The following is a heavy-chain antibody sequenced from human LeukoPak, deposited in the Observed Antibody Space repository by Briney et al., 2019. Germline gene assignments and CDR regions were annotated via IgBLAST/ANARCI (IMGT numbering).Heavy chain of an antibody. Sequence: GGSLRLSCAASGFTFSSYWMHWVRQAPGKGLVWVSRISTDASSTTYADSVKGRFAISRDNAKDTLYLQMNSLRAEDTAVYYCARVQDGYNQRYYYYYMGVWGKGTTVTVSS. CDR1: GFTFSSYW. V-gene: IGHV3-74*01. J-gene: IGHJ6*03. CDR2: ISTDASST. D-gene: IGHD5-24*01. CDR3: ARVQDGYNQRYYYYYMGV.